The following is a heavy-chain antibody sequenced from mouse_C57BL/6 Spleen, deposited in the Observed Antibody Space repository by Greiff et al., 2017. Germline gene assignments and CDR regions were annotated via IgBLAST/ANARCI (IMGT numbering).Heavy chain of an antibody. CDR1: GYTFTDYY. CDR3: AREGVITTVVAEDYAMDY. Sequence: VQLQQSGAELVKPGASVKISCKASGYTFTDYYINWVKQRPGQGLEWIGKIGPGSGSTYYNEKFKGKAPLTADKSSSTAYMQLSSLTSEDSAVYFCAREGVITTVVAEDYAMDYWGQGTSVTVSS. CDR2: IGPGSGST. D-gene: IGHD1-1*01. V-gene: IGHV1-77*01. J-gene: IGHJ4*01.